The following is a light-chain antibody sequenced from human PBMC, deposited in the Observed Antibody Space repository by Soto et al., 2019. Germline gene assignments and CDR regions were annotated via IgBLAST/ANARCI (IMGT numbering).Light chain of an antibody. V-gene: IGLV2-14*01. J-gene: IGLJ1*01. CDR3: CSYTGTSVPYV. CDR2: EVT. CDR1: SSDVGAYDF. Sequence: QSVLTQPASVSGSPGQSITISCTGDSSDVGAYDFVSWYQQCAGKAPKLMIYEVTNRPSGVSHRFSGSKSGNTASLTISGLQAEDEADYYCCSYTGTSVPYVFGTGTKLTVL.